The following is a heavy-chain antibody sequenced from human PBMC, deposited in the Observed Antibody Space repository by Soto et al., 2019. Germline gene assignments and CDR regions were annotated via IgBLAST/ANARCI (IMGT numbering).Heavy chain of an antibody. CDR1: GFTFSSYA. CDR3: ARDQPLSQWLVTYYYYYYGMDV. V-gene: IGHV3-30-3*01. J-gene: IGHJ6*02. D-gene: IGHD6-19*01. CDR2: ISYDGSNK. Sequence: SGGSLRLSCAASGFTFSSYAMHWVRQAPGKGLEWVAVISYDGSNKYYADSVKGRFTISRDNSKNTLYLQMNSLRAEDTAVYYCARDQPLSQWLVTYYYYYYGMDVWGQGTTVTVSS.